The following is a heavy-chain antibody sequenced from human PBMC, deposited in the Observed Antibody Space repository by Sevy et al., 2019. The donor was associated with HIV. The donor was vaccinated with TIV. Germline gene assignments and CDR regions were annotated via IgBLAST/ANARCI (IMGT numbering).Heavy chain of an antibody. D-gene: IGHD3-10*01. CDR2: IWYDGSNK. Sequence: GGSLRLSCAASGFTFSSYGMRWVRQAPGKGLEWVAVIWYDGSNKYYADSVKGRFTISRDNSKNTLYLQMNSLRAEDTAVYYCARDETYYYGSGSYWGQGTLVTVSS. J-gene: IGHJ4*02. CDR3: ARDETYYYGSGSY. V-gene: IGHV3-33*01. CDR1: GFTFSSYG.